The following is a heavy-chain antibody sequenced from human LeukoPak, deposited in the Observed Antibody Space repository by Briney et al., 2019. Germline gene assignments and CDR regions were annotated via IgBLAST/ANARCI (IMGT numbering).Heavy chain of an antibody. V-gene: IGHV3-21*01. Sequence: SGGSLRLSCAASGFTFSSYSMNWVRQAPGKGLEWVSSISSSSSYIYYADSVKGRFTISRDNAKNSLYLQMNSLRAEDTAVYYCARAPPDMRCNLVSSSCYGRNYYGMDVWGQGTTVTVSS. CDR3: ARAPPDMRCNLVSSSCYGRNYYGMDV. J-gene: IGHJ6*02. CDR2: ISSSSSYI. D-gene: IGHD2-2*01. CDR1: GFTFSSYS.